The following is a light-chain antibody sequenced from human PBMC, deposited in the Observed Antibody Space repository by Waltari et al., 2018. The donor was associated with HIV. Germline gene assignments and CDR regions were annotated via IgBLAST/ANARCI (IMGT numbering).Light chain of an antibody. Sequence: EIVITQSPDTLSVSPGDRATLSCRASQSVGGNLAWYQVRPGQTPSLLIYGATSRTTGFPARFSGRGSGTEFTLTISGLQSEDFAIYYCQQYNELPQTFGQGTRV. J-gene: IGKJ1*01. V-gene: IGKV3-15*01. CDR1: QSVGGN. CDR2: GAT. CDR3: QQYNELPQT.